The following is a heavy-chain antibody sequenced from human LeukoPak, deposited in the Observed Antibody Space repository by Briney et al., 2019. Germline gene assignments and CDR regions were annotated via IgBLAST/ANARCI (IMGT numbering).Heavy chain of an antibody. J-gene: IGHJ2*01. CDR1: GYTFTSYG. V-gene: IGHV1-18*01. D-gene: IGHD3-10*01. CDR3: ARDGSNYYGSGAHGFDL. CDR2: ISAYNGNT. Sequence: ASVKVSCKGSGYTFTSYGISWVRQAPGQGLEWMGWISAYNGNTNYAQKLQGRVTMTTDTSTSTAYMELRSLRSDDTAVYYCARDGSNYYGSGAHGFDLWGRGTLVTVSS.